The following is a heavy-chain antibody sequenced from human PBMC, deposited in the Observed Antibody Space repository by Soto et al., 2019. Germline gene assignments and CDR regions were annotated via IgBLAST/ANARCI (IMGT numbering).Heavy chain of an antibody. CDR3: ARLLGGYDDYGGWFAP. D-gene: IGHD4-17*01. J-gene: IGHJ5*02. CDR2: VSHSGRT. V-gene: IGHV4-59*01. CDR1: GGSISPYS. Sequence: SETLSLTCTISGGSISPYSWTWIRQSPGKGLEWIGYVSHSGRTFYTPSLKSRLTMSLDTSRSQFSLRLKSVSAADTAVYYCARLLGGYDDYGGWFAPWGQGTPVTVPS.